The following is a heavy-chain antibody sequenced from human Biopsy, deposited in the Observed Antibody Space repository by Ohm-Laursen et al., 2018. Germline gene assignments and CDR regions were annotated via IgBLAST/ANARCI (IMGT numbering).Heavy chain of an antibody. V-gene: IGHV4-59*08. D-gene: IGHD1-26*01. CDR1: GGSISSYY. CDR2: IYYTGST. J-gene: IGHJ2*01. Sequence: PGTLSLTCTVSGGSISSYYWSWIRQPPGKGLEWIGYIYYTGSTNYNPSLKGRVTISVDTSMNHLPLRLTSVTAADTAVYYCARHAPSYSGSYWRYFDLWGRGTLVTVSS. CDR3: ARHAPSYSGSYWRYFDL.